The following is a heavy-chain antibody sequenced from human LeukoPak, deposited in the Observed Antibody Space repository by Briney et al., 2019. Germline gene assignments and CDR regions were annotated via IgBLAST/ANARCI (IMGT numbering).Heavy chain of an antibody. J-gene: IGHJ4*02. CDR1: GYTFTGYY. Sequence: ASVKVSCKASGYTFTGYYMHWVRQAPGQGLEWMGWINPNSGGTNYAQKFQGRVTMTRDTSISTAYMELSRLRSDDTAVYYCASSREHIAADGISGGMCDYWGQGTLVTVSS. CDR2: INPNSGGT. V-gene: IGHV1-2*02. CDR3: ASSREHIAADGISGGMCDY. D-gene: IGHD6-13*01.